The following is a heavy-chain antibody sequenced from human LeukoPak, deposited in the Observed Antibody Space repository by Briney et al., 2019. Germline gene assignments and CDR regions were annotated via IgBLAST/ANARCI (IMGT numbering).Heavy chain of an antibody. CDR1: GDSRSNTIFH. CDR3: ARDYTLYISGWFLDY. V-gene: IGHV4-39*07. Sequence: SETLSLSCTVSGDSRSNTIFHWGWIRQAPGKGLEWIGSIHYSGTTHYNPSLKSRVTISVDTSKNQFSLKLTSVTAADTAVYYCARDYTLYISGWFLDYWAQGTLVTVSS. D-gene: IGHD6-19*01. J-gene: IGHJ4*02. CDR2: IHYSGTT.